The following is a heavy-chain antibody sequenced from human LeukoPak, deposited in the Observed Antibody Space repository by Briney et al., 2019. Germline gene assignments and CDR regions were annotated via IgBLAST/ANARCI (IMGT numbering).Heavy chain of an antibody. Sequence: GASVTVSCKASVYTFTSYDINWVRQATGQGLEWMGWMNPNSGNTGYAQKFQGRVTMTRNTSISTAYMELSSLRSEDTAVYYCARGRYCSGGSCYYLTEYFQHWGQGTLVTVSS. J-gene: IGHJ1*01. V-gene: IGHV1-8*01. D-gene: IGHD2-15*01. CDR1: VYTFTSYD. CDR3: ARGRYCSGGSCYYLTEYFQH. CDR2: MNPNSGNT.